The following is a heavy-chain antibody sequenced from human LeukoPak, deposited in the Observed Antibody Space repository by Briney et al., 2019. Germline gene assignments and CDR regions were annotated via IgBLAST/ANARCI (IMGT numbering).Heavy chain of an antibody. J-gene: IGHJ4*02. D-gene: IGHD2-15*01. CDR2: ISGSGGST. CDR3: ARGPTSRGVAFDY. CDR1: GFTFSSYA. V-gene: IGHV3-23*01. Sequence: GGSLRLSCAASGFTFSSYAMSWVRQAPGKGLEWVSAISGSGGSTYYADSVKGRFTISRDNSKNTLYLQMNSLRAEDTAVYYCARGPTSRGVAFDYWGQGTLVTVSS.